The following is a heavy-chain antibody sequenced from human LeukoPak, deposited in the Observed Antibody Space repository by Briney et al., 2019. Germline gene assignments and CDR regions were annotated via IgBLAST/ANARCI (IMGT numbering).Heavy chain of an antibody. D-gene: IGHD5-12*01. Sequence: ASVKVSCKASGGTFSSYAISWVRQAPGQGLEWMGGIIPIFGTANYAQKFQGRVTITADESTSTAYMELSSLRPEDTAVYYCAAALREGFDYWGQGTLVTVSS. CDR3: AAALREGFDY. CDR1: GGTFSSYA. CDR2: IIPIFGTA. J-gene: IGHJ4*02. V-gene: IGHV1-69*13.